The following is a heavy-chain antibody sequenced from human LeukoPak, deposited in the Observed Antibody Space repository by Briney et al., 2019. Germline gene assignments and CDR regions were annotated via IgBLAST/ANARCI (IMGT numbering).Heavy chain of an antibody. CDR2: INPNSGGT. Sequence: ASVKVSCKASGYTFTGYYMHWVRQAPGQGLEWMGRINPNSGGTNYAQKFQGRGTMTRDTSISTAYLELSRLRSDDPAVYYCARIRFSGTTRSTNFDYWGQGTLVTVSS. CDR1: GYTFTGYY. J-gene: IGHJ4*02. D-gene: IGHD1-1*01. V-gene: IGHV1-2*06. CDR3: ARIRFSGTTRSTNFDY.